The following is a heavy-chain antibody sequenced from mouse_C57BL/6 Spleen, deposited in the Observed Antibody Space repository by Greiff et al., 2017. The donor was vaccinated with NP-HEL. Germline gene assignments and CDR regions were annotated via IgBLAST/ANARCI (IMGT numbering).Heavy chain of an antibody. D-gene: IGHD1-1*01. CDR1: GFTFSSYA. V-gene: IGHV5-4*01. Sequence: EVHLVESGGGLVKPGGSLKLSCAASGFTFSSYAMSWVRQTPEKRLEWVATISDGGSYTYYPDNVKGRFTISRDTAKNNLYLQMRHLKSEDTAMYYSARDLYYGSGNYYAMDYWGQGTSVTVSS. CDR2: ISDGGSYT. CDR3: ARDLYYGSGNYYAMDY. J-gene: IGHJ4*01.